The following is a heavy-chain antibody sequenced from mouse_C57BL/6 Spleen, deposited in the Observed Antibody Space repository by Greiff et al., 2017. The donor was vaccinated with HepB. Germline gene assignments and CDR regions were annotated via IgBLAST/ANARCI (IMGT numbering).Heavy chain of an antibody. D-gene: IGHD2-5*01. Sequence: VQLQQPGAELVMPGASVKLSCKASGYTFTSYWMHWVKQRPGQGLEWIGEIDPSDSYTNYNQKFKGKSTLTVDKSSSTAYMQLSSLTSEDSAVYYCARPYYSNYLAWFAYWGQGTLVTVSA. J-gene: IGHJ3*01. CDR3: ARPYYSNYLAWFAY. CDR2: IDPSDSYT. CDR1: GYTFTSYW. V-gene: IGHV1-69*01.